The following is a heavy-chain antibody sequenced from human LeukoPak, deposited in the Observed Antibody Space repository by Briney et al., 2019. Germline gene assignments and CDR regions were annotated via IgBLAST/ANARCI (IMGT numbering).Heavy chain of an antibody. CDR3: AILTGSLRGYMDV. CDR2: IYHSGST. CDR1: GYSISSGYY. V-gene: IGHV4-38-2*02. J-gene: IGHJ6*03. Sequence: SETLSLTCTVSGYSISSGYYWGWIRQPPGKGLEWIGSIYHSGSTYYNPSLKSRVTISVDTSKNQFSLKLSSVTAADTAVYYCAILTGSLRGYMDVWGKGTTVTISS. D-gene: IGHD3-9*01.